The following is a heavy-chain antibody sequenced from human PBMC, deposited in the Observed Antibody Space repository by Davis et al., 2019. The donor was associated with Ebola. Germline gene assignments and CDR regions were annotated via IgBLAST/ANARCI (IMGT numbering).Heavy chain of an antibody. CDR3: ARDSSHVAGREQLDH. CDR1: GYSISSGYY. V-gene: IGHV4-38-2*02. Sequence: PGGSLRLSCTVSGYSISSGYYWGWIRQPPGKGLEWIGSIYYSGSTYYNPSLKSRVTISVDMSKNQFSLKVSSVTAADTAVYYCARDSSHVAGREQLDHWGQGTLVTVSS. CDR2: IYYSGST. J-gene: IGHJ4*02. D-gene: IGHD1/OR15-1a*01.